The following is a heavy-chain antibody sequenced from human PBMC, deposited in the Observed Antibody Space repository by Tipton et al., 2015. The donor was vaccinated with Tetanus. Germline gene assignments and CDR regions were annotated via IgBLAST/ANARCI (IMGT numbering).Heavy chain of an antibody. CDR1: GFTFSRYW. V-gene: IGHV3-74*03. J-gene: IGHJ3*02. Sequence: GSLRLSCGASGFTFSRYWMHWVRQAPGKGLVWVSRVNSDGSSTTDADSVKGRFTISRDNAKNTLYLQMNSLRAEDTAVYYCARDSGWGGQAFDIWGQGTMVTVSS. CDR2: VNSDGSST. CDR3: ARDSGWGGQAFDI. D-gene: IGHD6-19*01.